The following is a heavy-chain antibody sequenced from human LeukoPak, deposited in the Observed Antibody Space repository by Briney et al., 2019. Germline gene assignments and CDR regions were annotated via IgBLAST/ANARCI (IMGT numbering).Heavy chain of an antibody. V-gene: IGHV1-2*02. CDR3: ARAVGITMIEPLGN. J-gene: IGHJ4*02. Sequence: ASVKVSCKASGYTFSGYYIHWVRQAPGQGLEWMGWINPNSGGTNYAQKFQGRVTITADKSTSTAYMELSSLRSEDTAVYYCARAVGITMIEPLGNWGQGTLVTVSS. CDR1: GYTFSGYY. D-gene: IGHD3-22*01. CDR2: INPNSGGT.